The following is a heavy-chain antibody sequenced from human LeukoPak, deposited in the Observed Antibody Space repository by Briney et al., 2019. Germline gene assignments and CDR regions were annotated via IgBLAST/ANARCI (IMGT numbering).Heavy chain of an antibody. V-gene: IGHV3-30-3*01. CDR3: AREPTSYGFGELLFDY. CDR2: TSYDGSNK. Sequence: PGGSLRLSCAASGFTFSSYAMHWVRQAPGKGLEWEAVTSYDGSNKYYADSVKGRFTISRDNSKNTLYLQMNSLRAEDTAVYYCAREPTSYGFGELLFDYWGQGTLVTVSS. CDR1: GFTFSSYA. D-gene: IGHD3-10*01. J-gene: IGHJ4*02.